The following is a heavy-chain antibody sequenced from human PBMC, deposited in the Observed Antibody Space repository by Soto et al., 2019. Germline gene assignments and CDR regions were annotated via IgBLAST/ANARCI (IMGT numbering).Heavy chain of an antibody. CDR3: ARGPGGEFLKGSGMEV. V-gene: IGHV4-59*01. CDR2: IYYSGET. Sequence: QVQLQESGPGLVKPSETLSLTCTVSGDSISRYYWRWIRLSPGKGLEWIGYIYYSGETNYNPSVKSRIPISVAMTKYQFSLKLSSVPAADTAVYYCARGPGGEFLKGSGMEVWGQGTTVTVSS. CDR1: GDSISRYY. D-gene: IGHD3-10*01. J-gene: IGHJ6*02.